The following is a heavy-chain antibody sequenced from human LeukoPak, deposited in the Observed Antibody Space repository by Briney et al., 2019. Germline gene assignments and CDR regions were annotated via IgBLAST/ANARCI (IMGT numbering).Heavy chain of an antibody. CDR3: ARDTSVGATDLDY. CDR1: GYMFTSYD. V-gene: IGHV1-8*01. Sequence: ASVKVSCKASGYMFTSYDINWVRQATGQGLEWMGWMNPNSGNTGYAQKFHGRVTMTRNTSISTGYMELSSLRSEDTAVYYCARDTSVGATDLDYWGQGTLVTVSS. D-gene: IGHD1-26*01. J-gene: IGHJ4*02. CDR2: MNPNSGNT.